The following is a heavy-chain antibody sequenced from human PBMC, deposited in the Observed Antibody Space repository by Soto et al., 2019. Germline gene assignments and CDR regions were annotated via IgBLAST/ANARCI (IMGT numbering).Heavy chain of an antibody. V-gene: IGHV1-69*01. J-gene: IGHJ6*02. CDR1: GDTFSSHG. CDR3: ARGAAAGSYYGMDV. D-gene: IGHD6-13*01. CDR2: IIPMFDTT. Sequence: QVQLVQSGAEVQKPGSSVKVSCKASGDTFSSHGITWVRQAPGQGLEWMGGIIPMFDTTNYAQKLKGRVTITADESTSTAYMELRSLRSEDTAVYYCARGAAAGSYYGMDVWGQGTTVTVSS.